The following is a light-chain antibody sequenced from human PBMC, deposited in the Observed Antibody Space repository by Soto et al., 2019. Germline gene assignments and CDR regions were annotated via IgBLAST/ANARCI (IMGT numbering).Light chain of an antibody. J-gene: IGLJ2*01. V-gene: IGLV2-14*03. Sequence: QSVLTQPASVSGSPGQSITISCTGASSDVGGYSYVSWYQQHPGKAPKLMIYDVSNRPSGVSNRFSGSKSGNTASLTISGLQAEDEAHYYCSSYTSSNTVVFGGGTKLTVL. CDR3: SSYTSSNTVV. CDR2: DVS. CDR1: SSDVGGYSY.